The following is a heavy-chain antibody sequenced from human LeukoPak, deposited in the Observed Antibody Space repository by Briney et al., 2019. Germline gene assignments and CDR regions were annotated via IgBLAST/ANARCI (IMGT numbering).Heavy chain of an antibody. Sequence: SETLSLTCTVSGGSISSYYWSWIRQPPGKGLEWIGYIYYSGSTNYNPSLKSRVTISVDTSKNQFSLKLSSVTAADTAVYYCARGPTRIAAEVDYYFDYWGQGTPVTVSS. J-gene: IGHJ4*02. D-gene: IGHD6-13*01. CDR1: GGSISSYY. CDR2: IYYSGST. V-gene: IGHV4-59*01. CDR3: ARGPTRIAAEVDYYFDY.